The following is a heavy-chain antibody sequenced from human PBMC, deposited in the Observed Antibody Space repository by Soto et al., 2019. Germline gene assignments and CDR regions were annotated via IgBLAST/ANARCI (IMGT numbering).Heavy chain of an antibody. CDR3: ARDGQVVVPTAISFGS. Sequence: EVQLLESGGGLVQPGGSLRLSCAASGFTFSSFAMSWVRQAPGKGLQWVSGISGSGGGTYYADSVKGRFTISRDNSKNTLHLQMNSLRAEDTAVYYCARDGQVVVPTAISFGSWGQGTLVTVSS. CDR1: GFTFSSFA. V-gene: IGHV3-23*01. CDR2: ISGSGGGT. J-gene: IGHJ4*02. D-gene: IGHD2-2*01.